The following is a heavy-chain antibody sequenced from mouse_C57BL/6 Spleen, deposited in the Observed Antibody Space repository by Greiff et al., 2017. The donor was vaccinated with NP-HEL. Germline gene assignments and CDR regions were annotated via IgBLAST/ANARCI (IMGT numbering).Heavy chain of an antibody. D-gene: IGHD4-1*01. V-gene: IGHV1-55*01. J-gene: IGHJ3*01. Sequence: QVQLQQPGAELVKPGASVKMSCKASGYTFTSYWITWVKQRPGQGLEWIGDIYPGSGSTNYNEKFKSKATLTVDTSSSTAYMQLSSLTSEDSAVYYCARIPLTGTRFAYWGQGTLVTVSA. CDR1: GYTFTSYW. CDR3: ARIPLTGTRFAY. CDR2: IYPGSGST.